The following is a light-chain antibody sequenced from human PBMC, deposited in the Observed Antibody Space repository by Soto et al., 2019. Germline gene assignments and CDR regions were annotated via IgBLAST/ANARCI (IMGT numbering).Light chain of an antibody. CDR1: QSISSW. V-gene: IGKV1-5*01. J-gene: IGKJ1*01. CDR3: QKFNKWPWT. CDR2: DAS. Sequence: DIQMTQSPSSLSASVGARVPITCRASQSISSWLAWYQQKPGKAPKLLIYDASSLESGVPSRFSGSGSGTEFTLTISSLQSEDFAVYYCQKFNKWPWTFGQGTKVDIK.